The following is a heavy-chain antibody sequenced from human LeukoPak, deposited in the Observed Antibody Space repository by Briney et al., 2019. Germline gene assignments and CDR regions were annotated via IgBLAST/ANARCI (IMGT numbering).Heavy chain of an antibody. D-gene: IGHD5-12*01. Sequence: SETLSLTCTVSGAYISSYDWSWIRQPPGKGLEWIGYILYGGSTKYNSSLKSRVTISIDTPKNQFSLKLSSATAADTAVYYCARGPGYDQEGYWGQGTLVIVSS. CDR2: ILYGGST. CDR3: ARGPGYDQEGY. CDR1: GAYISSYD. V-gene: IGHV4-59*01. J-gene: IGHJ4*02.